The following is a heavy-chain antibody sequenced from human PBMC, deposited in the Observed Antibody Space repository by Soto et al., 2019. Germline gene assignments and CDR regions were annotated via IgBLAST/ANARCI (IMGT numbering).Heavy chain of an antibody. V-gene: IGHV3-23*01. CDR1: SQYG. J-gene: IGHJ4*02. D-gene: IGHD3-9*01. CDR2: IGPTGYT. CDR3: AKDPSTGPADY. Sequence: GGCLRLSCTSFSQYGMSWVRRPPGKGLEWISTIGPTGYTHYADSVAGRFTISRDDSANTLYLQMSNLRVDDTAIYYCAKDPSTGPADYWGQGALVTVSS.